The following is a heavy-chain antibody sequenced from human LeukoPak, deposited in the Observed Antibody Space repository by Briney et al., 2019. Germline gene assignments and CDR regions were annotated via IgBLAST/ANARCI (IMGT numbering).Heavy chain of an antibody. J-gene: IGHJ1*01. CDR2: IYPGDSDT. CDR3: ATGTTVVTLYFQH. D-gene: IGHD4-23*01. V-gene: IGHV5-51*01. Sequence: GESLKISCKGSGYSFTSYWIGWVRQVPGKGLEWMGIIYPGDSDTRYSPSFQGQVTISADKSISTAYLQWSSLKASDTAMYYCATGTTVVTLYFQHWGQGTLVTVSS. CDR1: GYSFTSYW.